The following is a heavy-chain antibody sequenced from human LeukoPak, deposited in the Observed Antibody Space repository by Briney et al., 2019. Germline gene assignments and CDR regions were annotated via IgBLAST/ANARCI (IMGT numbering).Heavy chain of an antibody. V-gene: IGHV3-7*01. D-gene: IGHD1-26*01. CDR1: GFTFTTYW. J-gene: IGHJ6*03. CDR3: ARDPYNGSYGDDYYYYMDV. CDR2: MKPDGSEI. Sequence: GGSLRLSCAASGFTFTTYWMSWVRQAPGKGLEWVANMKPDGSEIFYVDSVKGRFTISRDNAKNSLSLQMNSLRAEDTAVYYCARDPYNGSYGDDYYYYMDVWGKGTTVTISS.